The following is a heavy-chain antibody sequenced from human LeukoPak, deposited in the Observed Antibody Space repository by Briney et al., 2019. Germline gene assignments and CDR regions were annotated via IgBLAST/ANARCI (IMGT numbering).Heavy chain of an antibody. J-gene: IGHJ4*02. Sequence: GSLVKVSCKASGGTFSSYAISWVRQAPGQGLEWMGRIIPILGIANYAQKFQGRVTITADKSTSTAYMELSSLRSEDTAVYYCARDHVVVVVAATRSSLDYWGQGTLVTVSS. CDR1: GGTFSSYA. CDR3: ARDHVVVVVAATRSSLDY. D-gene: IGHD2-15*01. V-gene: IGHV1-69*04. CDR2: IIPILGIA.